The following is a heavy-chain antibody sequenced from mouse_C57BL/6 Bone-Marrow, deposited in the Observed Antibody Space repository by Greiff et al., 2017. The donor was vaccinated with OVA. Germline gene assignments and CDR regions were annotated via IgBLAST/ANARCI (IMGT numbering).Heavy chain of an antibody. J-gene: IGHJ2*01. CDR1: GFTFSDYG. D-gene: IGHD4-1*01. CDR2: ISSGSSTI. CDR3: AKNSNWAYFDY. V-gene: IGHV5-17*01. Sequence: EVKLVESGGGLVKPGGSLKLSCAASGFTFSDYGMHWVRQAPEKGLEWVAYISSGSSTIYYADTVKGRFTISRDNAKNTLFLQMTSLRSEDTAMNYCAKNSNWAYFDYWGKGTTLTVSS.